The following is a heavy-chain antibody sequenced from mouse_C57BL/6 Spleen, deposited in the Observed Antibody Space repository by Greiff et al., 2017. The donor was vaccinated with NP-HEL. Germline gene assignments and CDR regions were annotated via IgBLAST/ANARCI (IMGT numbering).Heavy chain of an antibody. CDR1: GYTFTSYW. D-gene: IGHD3-3*01. V-gene: IGHV1-69*01. Sequence: VKLQQPGAELVMPGASVKLSCKASGYTFTSYWTHWVKQRPGQGLEWIGEIDPSDSYTNYNQKFKGKSTLTVDKSSSTAYMQLSSLTSEDSAVYYCARRGLRAMDYWGQGTSVTVSS. CDR3: ARRGLRAMDY. CDR2: IDPSDSYT. J-gene: IGHJ4*01.